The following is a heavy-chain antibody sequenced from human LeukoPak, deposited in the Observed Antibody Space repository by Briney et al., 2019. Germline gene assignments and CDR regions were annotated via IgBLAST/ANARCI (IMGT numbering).Heavy chain of an antibody. CDR2: IGRGGTDT. Sequence: PGGSLRLSCVASGFTFSSHAASWLRQAPGKGLEWVSTIGRGGTDTYYADSVRGRFTISKDSSKNTLQMNSLSAEDTAIYYCVKHSGGVYGNSDYWGQGILVTVSS. J-gene: IGHJ4*02. CDR3: VKHSGGVYGNSDY. V-gene: IGHV3-23*01. CDR1: GFTFSSHA. D-gene: IGHD1-1*01.